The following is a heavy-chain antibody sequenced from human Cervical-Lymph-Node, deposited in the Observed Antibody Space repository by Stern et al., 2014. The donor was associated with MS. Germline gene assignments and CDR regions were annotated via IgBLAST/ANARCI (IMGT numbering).Heavy chain of an antibody. D-gene: IGHD3-16*01. CDR3: TKDTFGPEDY. CDR2: VNRDGTTT. V-gene: IGHV3-74*02. CDR1: GFTFRNYW. J-gene: IGHJ4*02. Sequence: EVQLVESGGGLVQPGGSLRLSCVGSGFTFRNYWMHWVRQGPGKGLVWVARVNRDGTTTTHADSVKGRFTISRDNAKNTVYLQMNNLRIEDTAVYFCTKDTFGPEDYWGQGTSVAVSS.